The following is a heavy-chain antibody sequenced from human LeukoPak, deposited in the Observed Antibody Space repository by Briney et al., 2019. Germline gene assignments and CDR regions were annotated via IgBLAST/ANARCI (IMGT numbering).Heavy chain of an antibody. Sequence: PGRSLRLSCAASGFTFSSYGMHWVRQARGKGLEWVAVIWYDGSNKYYADSVKGRFTISRDNSKNTLYLQMNSLRAEDTAVYHCAKDQKGRLRWVFDYWGQGTLVTVSS. V-gene: IGHV3-33*06. J-gene: IGHJ4*02. CDR2: IWYDGSNK. CDR3: AKDQKGRLRWVFDY. D-gene: IGHD4-23*01. CDR1: GFTFSSYG.